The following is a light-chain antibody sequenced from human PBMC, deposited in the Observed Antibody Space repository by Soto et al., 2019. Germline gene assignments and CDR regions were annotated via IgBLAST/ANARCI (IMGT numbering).Light chain of an antibody. Sequence: IVMTQSPATLSVSPGERATLSCRASQSVSSNLAWYQQKPGQAPRFLIYGASTRATGIPARFRGSGSGTDFTLTISRLEPEDFAVYYCQQYGSSSWTFGQGTKVDIK. J-gene: IGKJ1*01. CDR1: QSVSSN. V-gene: IGKV3-15*01. CDR3: QQYGSSSWT. CDR2: GAS.